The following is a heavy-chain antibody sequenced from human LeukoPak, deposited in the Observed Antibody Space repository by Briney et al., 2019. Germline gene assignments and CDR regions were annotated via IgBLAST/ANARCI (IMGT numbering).Heavy chain of an antibody. V-gene: IGHV4-34*01. J-gene: IGHJ4*02. Sequence: SETLSLTCAVYGGSFSGYYWSWIRQPPGKGLEWIGEINHSGSTNYNPSLKSRVTISVDRSKNQFSLKLSSVTAADTAVYYCASGYSYGYGGALNFDYWGQGTLVTVSS. CDR1: GGSFSGYY. D-gene: IGHD5-18*01. CDR2: INHSGST. CDR3: ASGYSYGYGGALNFDY.